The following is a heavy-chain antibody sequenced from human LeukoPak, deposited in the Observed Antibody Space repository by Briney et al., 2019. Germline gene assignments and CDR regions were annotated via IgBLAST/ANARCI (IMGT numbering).Heavy chain of an antibody. J-gene: IGHJ6*03. CDR3: ARGGPSPTRWATYYYYYYMDV. CDR2: INHSGST. V-gene: IGHV4-34*01. D-gene: IGHD5-12*01. CDR1: GGSFSGYY. Sequence: PSETLSLTCAVYGGSFSGYYWSWIRQPPRKGLEGIGEINHSGSTNYNPSLKSRVTISVDTSKNQFSLKLSSVTAADTAVYYCARGGPSPTRWATYYYYYYMDVWGKGTTVTVSS.